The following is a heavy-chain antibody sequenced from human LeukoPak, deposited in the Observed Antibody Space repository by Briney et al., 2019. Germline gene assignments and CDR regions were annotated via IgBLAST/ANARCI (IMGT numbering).Heavy chain of an antibody. D-gene: IGHD6-19*01. CDR1: GLAFSFYW. CDR3: ASAVAGAFDY. Sequence: PGGSLRLSCAASGLAFSFYWMHWVRQAPGKGLVWVSRINPDGSSTNYADSVKGRFTISRDNAKNSLYLQMNSLRAEDTALYYCASAVAGAFDYWGQGTLVTVSS. V-gene: IGHV3-74*01. CDR2: INPDGSST. J-gene: IGHJ4*02.